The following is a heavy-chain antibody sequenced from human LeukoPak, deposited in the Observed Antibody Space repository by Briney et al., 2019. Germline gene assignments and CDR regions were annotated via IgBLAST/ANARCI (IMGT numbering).Heavy chain of an antibody. V-gene: IGHV1-46*01. CDR3: ACTEWFNGAFDI. CDR2: INPSGGST. D-gene: IGHD3-3*01. CDR1: GYTFTSYY. J-gene: IGHJ3*02. Sequence: ASVKVSCKASGYTFTSYYMHWVRQAPGQGLEWMGIINPSGGSTSYAQKFQGRVTMTRDTSTSTVYMELSSLRPEDTAVYYCACTEWFNGAFDIWGQGTMVTVSS.